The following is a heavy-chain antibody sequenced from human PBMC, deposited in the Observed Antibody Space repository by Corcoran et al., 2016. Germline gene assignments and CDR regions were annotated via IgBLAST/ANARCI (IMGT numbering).Heavy chain of an antibody. CDR2: INHSGST. J-gene: IGHJ4*02. D-gene: IGHD1-1*01. CDR1: GGSFSGYY. CDR3: ARDTNWAHGNY. V-gene: IGHV4-34*01. Sequence: QVQLQQWGAGLLKPSETLSLTCAVYGGSFSGYYWSWIRQPPGKGLEWIGEINHSGSTNYNPSLKSRVTISVDTSKNQFSLKLSSVTAADTAVYYCARDTNWAHGNYWGQGTLVTVSS.